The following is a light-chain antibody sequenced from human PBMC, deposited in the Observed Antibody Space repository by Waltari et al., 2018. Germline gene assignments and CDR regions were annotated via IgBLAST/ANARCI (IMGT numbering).Light chain of an antibody. V-gene: IGLV1-47*01. J-gene: IGLJ2*01. CDR1: ISTIGTHY. CDR3: ATRDEGPTVV. CDR2: LTH. Sequence: QSVLTQPPSASGTPGQSVTISCSGSISTIGTHYVYWYQQLPGTAPKLLIYLTHQRPSVVPDRFSASKSGTSASLAISGLRFEDEADYYCATRDEGPTVVFGGGTKLTVL.